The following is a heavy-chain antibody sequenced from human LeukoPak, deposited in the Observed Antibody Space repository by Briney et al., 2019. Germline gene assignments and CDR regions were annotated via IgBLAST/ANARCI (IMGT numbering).Heavy chain of an antibody. CDR1: GGSISSSSYY. CDR3: ARGDCSGGSCYWTYYYYYMDV. Sequence: SSETLSLTCTVSGGSISSSSYYWGWIRQTPGKGLEWIGSIYYSGSTYYNPSLKSRVTISVDTSKNQFSLKLSSVTAADTAVYYCARGDCSGGSCYWTYYYYYMDVWGKGTTVTVSS. V-gene: IGHV4-39*01. D-gene: IGHD2-15*01. CDR2: IYYSGST. J-gene: IGHJ6*03.